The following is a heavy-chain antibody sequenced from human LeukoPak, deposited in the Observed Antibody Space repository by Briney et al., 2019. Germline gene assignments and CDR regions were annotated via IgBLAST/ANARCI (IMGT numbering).Heavy chain of an antibody. D-gene: IGHD3-22*01. CDR2: ITNDGSST. V-gene: IGHV3-74*01. CDR3: ARDPERYYYDSSGYYPHY. Sequence: PGGSLRLSCAASGLTFSSHWMHWVRQAPGKGLVWVSRITNDGSSTTYADSVKGRFTISRDNSKNTLYLQMNSLRAEDTAVYYCARDPERYYYDSSGYYPHYWGQGTLVTVSS. CDR1: GLTFSSHW. J-gene: IGHJ4*02.